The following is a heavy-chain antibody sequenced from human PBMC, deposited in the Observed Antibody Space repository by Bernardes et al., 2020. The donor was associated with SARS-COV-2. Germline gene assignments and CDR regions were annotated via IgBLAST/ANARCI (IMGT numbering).Heavy chain of an antibody. D-gene: IGHD1-26*01. CDR1: GFTFTHYG. CDR3: ARLGTEWELLGCLDY. J-gene: IGHJ4*02. Sequence: GYLSLSCAASGFTFTHYGVHWVRPAPGNGLEWVAVISNDGSNKYYADSVKGRFTISRDNSKTTLYLQMSSLRVEDTAVYYCARLGTEWELLGCLDYWGQGSLVTVSS. CDR2: ISNDGSNK. V-gene: IGHV3-30*03.